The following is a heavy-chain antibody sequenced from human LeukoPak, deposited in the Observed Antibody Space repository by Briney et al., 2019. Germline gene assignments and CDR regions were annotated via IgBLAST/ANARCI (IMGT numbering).Heavy chain of an antibody. Sequence: ASVKVSCKASGYTFSSYDINWVRQATGQGLEWMGWMNPNSGNTGYAQKFQGRVTMTRNTSISTAYMELSSLRSEDTAVYYCARVTTVTRSYFDYWGQGTLVTVSS. J-gene: IGHJ4*02. CDR2: MNPNSGNT. D-gene: IGHD4-17*01. CDR1: GYTFSSYD. V-gene: IGHV1-8*01. CDR3: ARVTTVTRSYFDY.